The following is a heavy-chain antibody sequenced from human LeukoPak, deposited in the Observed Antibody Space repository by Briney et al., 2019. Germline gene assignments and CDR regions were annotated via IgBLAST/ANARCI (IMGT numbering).Heavy chain of an antibody. CDR1: GYSFTNYV. J-gene: IGHJ4*02. V-gene: IGHV7-4-1*02. Sequence: ASVTVSCKASGYSFTNYVVNWVRQAPGQGLEWMGWINTNTGNPTYAQGFTGRFVFSLDTSVSTAYLQINSLKAENTVVYYCARGDRSSWSRLNYWGQGTLVAVSS. CDR3: ARGDRSSWSRLNY. D-gene: IGHD6-13*01. CDR2: INTNTGNP.